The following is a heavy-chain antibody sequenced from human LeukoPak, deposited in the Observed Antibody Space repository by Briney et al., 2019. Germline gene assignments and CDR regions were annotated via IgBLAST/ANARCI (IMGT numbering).Heavy chain of an antibody. CDR2: IIPIFGTA. V-gene: IGHV1-69*05. CDR1: GGTFSSYA. CDR3: ARDPNPDYGGHPDY. D-gene: IGHD4-23*01. J-gene: IGHJ4*02. Sequence: ASVKVSCKASGGTFSSYAISWVRQAPGQGREWMGGIIPIFGTANYAQKLQGRVAMTTDTSTSTAYMELRSLRSDDTAVYYCARDPNPDYGGHPDYWGQGTLVTVSS.